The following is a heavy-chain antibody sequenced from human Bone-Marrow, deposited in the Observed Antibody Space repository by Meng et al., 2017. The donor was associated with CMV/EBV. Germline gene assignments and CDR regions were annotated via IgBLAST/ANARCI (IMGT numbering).Heavy chain of an antibody. V-gene: IGHV3-30*02. J-gene: IGHJ4*02. CDR2: IRFDGTNK. CDR3: TTGPQWLRLRGGSLYYFDY. Sequence: GESLKISCAASGFTFSSYAMHWVRQAPGKGLEWVANIRFDGTNKYHADSVKGRFTISRDNSKNTLYLQMNSLRAEDTAVYYCTTGPQWLRLRGGSLYYFDYWGQGTLVTVSS. D-gene: IGHD5-12*01. CDR1: GFTFSSYA.